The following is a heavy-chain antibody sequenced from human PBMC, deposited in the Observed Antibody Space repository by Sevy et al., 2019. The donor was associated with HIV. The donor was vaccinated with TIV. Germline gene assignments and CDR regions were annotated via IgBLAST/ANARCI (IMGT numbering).Heavy chain of an antibody. CDR3: ARDPVPAAASSFDY. CDR1: GYTFTGYY. CDR2: INPNSGGT. D-gene: IGHD2-2*01. Sequence: ASVKVSCKASGYTFTGYYMHWVRQAPGQGLEWMGRINPNSGGTNYAQKFQGRVTMTRDTSISTAYMELSRLRSDDTAVYYWARDPVPAAASSFDYWGQGTLVTVSS. J-gene: IGHJ4*02. V-gene: IGHV1-2*06.